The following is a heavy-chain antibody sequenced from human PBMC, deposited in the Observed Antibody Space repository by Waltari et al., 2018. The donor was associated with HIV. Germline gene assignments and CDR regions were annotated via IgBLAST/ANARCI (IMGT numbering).Heavy chain of an antibody. D-gene: IGHD6-19*01. J-gene: IGHJ6*02. Sequence: QVQLVQSGAEVKKPGSSVKVSCKASGGTFRSYAISRVRQAPGRGIEWMGGIIPIFGTANYAQKFQGRVTITADESTSTAYMELSSLRSEDTAVYYCARDGLGPREGVHNYYGMDVWGQGTTVTVSS. CDR3: ARDGLGPREGVHNYYGMDV. V-gene: IGHV1-69*01. CDR1: GGTFRSYA. CDR2: IIPIFGTA.